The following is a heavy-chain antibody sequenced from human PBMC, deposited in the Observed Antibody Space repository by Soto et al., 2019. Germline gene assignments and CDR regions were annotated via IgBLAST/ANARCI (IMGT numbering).Heavy chain of an antibody. D-gene: IGHD2-8*01. CDR1: GFTFSSYW. J-gene: IGHJ4*02. CDR2: IKQDGSEK. Sequence: PGGSLRLSCAASGFTFSSYWMSWVRQAPGKGLEWVANIKQDGSEKYYVDSVKGRFTISRDNAKNSLYLQMNSLRAEDTAVYYCARSIVLMVYAMNYFDYWGQGTLVTVSS. CDR3: ARSIVLMVYAMNYFDY. V-gene: IGHV3-7*01.